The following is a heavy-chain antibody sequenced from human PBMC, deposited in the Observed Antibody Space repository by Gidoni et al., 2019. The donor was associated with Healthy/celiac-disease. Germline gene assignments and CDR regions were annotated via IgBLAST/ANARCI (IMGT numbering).Heavy chain of an antibody. D-gene: IGHD1-20*01. J-gene: IGHJ2*01. Sequence: QVQLVQSGAEVTKPGSSVTVSCKASGGTFSSYAISWVRQAPGQGLEWMGGIIPIFGTANYAQKFQGRVTITADESTSTAYMELSSLRSEDTAVYYCAGGPGELTGYWYFDLWGRGTLVTASS. CDR1: GGTFSSYA. CDR3: AGGPGELTGYWYFDL. CDR2: IIPIFGTA. V-gene: IGHV1-69*01.